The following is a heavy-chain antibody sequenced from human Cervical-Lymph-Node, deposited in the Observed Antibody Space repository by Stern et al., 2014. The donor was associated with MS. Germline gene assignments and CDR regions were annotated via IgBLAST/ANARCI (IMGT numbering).Heavy chain of an antibody. Sequence: QMQLVQSGAEVKKPGASVKVSCKASGNTFSGYYMHWVRQAPGQGLEWMGRIHPNSGDTNYAQKFQDRVIMTRDTSINTAYMELNRLKSDDTAVYYCAVQLVGSMTSDLFGYFAMDVWGQGTTVTVSS. CDR3: AVQLVGSMTSDLFGYFAMDV. CDR2: IHPNSGDT. D-gene: IGHD2/OR15-2a*01. J-gene: IGHJ6*02. CDR1: GNTFSGYY. V-gene: IGHV1-2*06.